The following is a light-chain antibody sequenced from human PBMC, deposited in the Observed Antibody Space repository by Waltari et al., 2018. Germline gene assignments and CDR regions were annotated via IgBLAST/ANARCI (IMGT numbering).Light chain of an antibody. CDR3: CSFASGSTWV. CDR1: SSDLGCYNL. J-gene: IGLJ3*02. Sequence: QSALTQPASVSGSPGQSITISCPGTSSDLGCYNLVSWYQQHPGQAPKVSIYEGSKRPSGVSYLFSGSKSGNTASLTISGLQAEDEADYYCCSFASGSTWVFGGGTKLTVL. CDR2: EGS. V-gene: IGLV2-23*01.